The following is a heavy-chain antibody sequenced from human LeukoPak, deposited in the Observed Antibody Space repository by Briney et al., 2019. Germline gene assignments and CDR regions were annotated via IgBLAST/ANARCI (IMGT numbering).Heavy chain of an antibody. V-gene: IGHV1-3*01. CDR2: INAGNGNT. CDR1: GYTFTSYA. J-gene: IGHJ4*02. D-gene: IGHD5-18*01. CDR3: ARGDAGTRVDTAMVRDEFDY. Sequence: ASVKVSCKASGYTFTSYAMHWVRQAPGQRLEWMGWINAGNGNTKYSQKFQGRVTITRDTSASTAYMELSSLRSEDTAVYYCARGDAGTRVDTAMVRDEFDYWGQGTLVTVSS.